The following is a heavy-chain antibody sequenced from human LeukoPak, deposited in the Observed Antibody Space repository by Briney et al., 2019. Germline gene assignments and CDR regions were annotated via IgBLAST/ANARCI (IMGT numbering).Heavy chain of an antibody. CDR1: GFTFSSYE. Sequence: PGGSLRLSCAASGFTFSSYEMNWVRQAPGKGLEWVSYISSSGSTIYYADSVKGRFTISRDNAKNSLYLQTNSLRAEDTAFYHCARDGRHYYGSGSYYLDWFDPWGQGTLVTVSS. V-gene: IGHV3-48*03. CDR3: ARDGRHYYGSGSYYLDWFDP. CDR2: ISSSGSTI. D-gene: IGHD3-10*01. J-gene: IGHJ5*02.